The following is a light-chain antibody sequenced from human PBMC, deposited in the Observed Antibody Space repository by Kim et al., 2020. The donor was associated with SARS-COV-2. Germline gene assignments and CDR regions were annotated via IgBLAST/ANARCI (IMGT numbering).Light chain of an antibody. CDR1: NICSKN. V-gene: IGLV3-21*04. CDR3: QVWSNGVLWV. CDR2: YDD. Sequence: SYVLTQPPSVSVAPGETARISCGEDNICSKNVHWYQQKSGQAPVLIISYDDNRRSGIPDRFSASTSVNTATLTISRVEAGDEADYYCQVWSNGVLWVFGGGTQLTVL. J-gene: IGLJ3*02.